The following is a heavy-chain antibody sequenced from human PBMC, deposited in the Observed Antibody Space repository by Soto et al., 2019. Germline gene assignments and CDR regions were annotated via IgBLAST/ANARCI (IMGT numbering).Heavy chain of an antibody. V-gene: IGHV1-18*01. D-gene: IGHD4-17*01. J-gene: IGHJ4*02. CDR2: ISAYNGNT. CDR3: ARPTGYGDHYYFDY. Sequence: QVQLGQSGAEVKKPGASVKVSCKASGYTFTRNGISWVRQAPGQGLEWMGWISAYNGNTKYAQKLQGRVTMTTDTSTSTAYMELRSLRSDDTAVYYCARPTGYGDHYYFDYWGQGTLVTVSS. CDR1: GYTFTRNG.